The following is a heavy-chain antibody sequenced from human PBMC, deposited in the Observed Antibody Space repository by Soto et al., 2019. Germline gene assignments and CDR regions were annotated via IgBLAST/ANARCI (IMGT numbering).Heavy chain of an antibody. D-gene: IGHD4-4*01. CDR2: IKQDGSEK. CDR3: ARERIMTTVTSQTTYFDY. J-gene: IGHJ4*02. CDR1: GFTFSSYW. V-gene: IGHV3-7*03. Sequence: EVQLVESGGGLVQPGGSLRLSCAASGFTFSSYWMSWVRQAAGKGLEWVANIKQDGSEKYYVDSVKGRFTISRDNAKNSLYVQMNSLRAQDTAVYYCARERIMTTVTSQTTYFDYWGQGTLVTVSS.